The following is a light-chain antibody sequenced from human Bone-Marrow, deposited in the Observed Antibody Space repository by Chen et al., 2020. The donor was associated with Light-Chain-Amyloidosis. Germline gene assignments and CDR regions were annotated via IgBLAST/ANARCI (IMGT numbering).Light chain of an antibody. V-gene: IGKV3-20*01. CDR1: QTISSNY. CDR2: GSV. Sequence: EIVLTQSPGTLSLSPGEGANLSCRASQTISSNYLTWYQQKFGQAPRLLIYGSVSMPTGIPDMFTGDGSGTDFTLTINRLETEDFAMYCCQQYGTSPLTFGGGTKVEIK. CDR3: QQYGTSPLT. J-gene: IGKJ4*01.